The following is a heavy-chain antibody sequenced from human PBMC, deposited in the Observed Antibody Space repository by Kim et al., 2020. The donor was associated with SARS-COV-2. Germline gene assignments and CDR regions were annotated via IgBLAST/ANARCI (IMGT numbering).Heavy chain of an antibody. Sequence: YNDYAESVKSRITINPDTSKNQFYLQLNSMTPEDTAVYYCARGTPGKVDYWGQGTLVTVSS. J-gene: IGHJ4*02. CDR2: YN. V-gene: IGHV6-1*01. D-gene: IGHD1-1*01. CDR3: ARGTPGKVDY.